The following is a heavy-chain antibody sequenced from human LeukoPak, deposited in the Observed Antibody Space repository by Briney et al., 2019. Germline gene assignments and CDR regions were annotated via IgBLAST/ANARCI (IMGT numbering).Heavy chain of an antibody. CDR2: ISGSSGGT. D-gene: IGHD6-13*01. V-gene: IGHV3-23*01. CDR1: GFTFSSYG. J-gene: IGHJ5*02. CDR3: AKDLRARWDSSIWAPGNWFDP. Sequence: PGGSLRLSCAASGFTFSSYGMSWVRQAPGKGLEWVSSISGSSGGTYYADSVKGRFTISRDNSKDTLYLQMNSLRAEDTAVYYCAKDLRARWDSSIWAPGNWFDPWGQGTLVTVSS.